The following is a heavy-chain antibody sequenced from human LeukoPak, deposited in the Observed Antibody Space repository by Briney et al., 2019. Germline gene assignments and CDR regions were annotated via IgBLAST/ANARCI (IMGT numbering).Heavy chain of an antibody. CDR2: IRFDGSNK. J-gene: IGHJ4*02. CDR3: ARGEWSSSPFDY. D-gene: IGHD6-6*01. V-gene: IGHV3-30*02. CDR1: GFTFSSYS. Sequence: GGSLRLSCAASGFTFSSYSIHWVRQAPGNGLQWVTFIRFDGSNKFYADSVKGRFTISRDNAKNSLYLQMNSLRAEDTAVYYCARGEWSSSPFDYWGQGTLVTVSS.